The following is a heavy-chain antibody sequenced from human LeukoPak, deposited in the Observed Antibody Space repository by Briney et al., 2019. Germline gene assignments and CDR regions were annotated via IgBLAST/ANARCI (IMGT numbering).Heavy chain of an antibody. J-gene: IGHJ4*02. D-gene: IGHD1-1*01. Sequence: GGSLKLSCAASGFTFSGSAMHWVRQASGKGLEWVGRIRSKANSYATAYAASVKGRFTISRDDSKNTAYLQMNSLKTEDTAVYYCTRLTWNDVDYWGQGTLVTVSS. CDR3: TRLTWNDVDY. V-gene: IGHV3-73*01. CDR2: IRSKANSYAT. CDR1: GFTFSGSA.